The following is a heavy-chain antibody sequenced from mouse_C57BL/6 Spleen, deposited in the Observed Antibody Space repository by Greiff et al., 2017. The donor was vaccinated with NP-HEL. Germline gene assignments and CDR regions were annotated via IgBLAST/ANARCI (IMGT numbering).Heavy chain of an antibody. D-gene: IGHD2-12*01. V-gene: IGHV1-72*01. Sequence: QQSCKASGYTFTSYWMHWVKQRPGRGLEWIGRIDPNSGGTKYNEKFKSKATLTVDKPSSTAYMQLSSLTSEDSAVYYCARNGVTKDSEYFDYWGQGTTLTVSS. CDR2: IDPNSGGT. CDR3: ARNGVTKDSEYFDY. J-gene: IGHJ2*01. CDR1: GYTFTSYW.